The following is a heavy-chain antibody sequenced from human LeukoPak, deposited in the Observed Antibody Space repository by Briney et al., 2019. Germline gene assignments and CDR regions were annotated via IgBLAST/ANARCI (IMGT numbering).Heavy chain of an antibody. CDR2: ISAYNGNT. V-gene: IGHV1-18*04. CDR1: GYTFTSYY. Sequence: GASVEVSCKASGYTFTSYYMHWVRQAPGQGLEWMGWISAYNGNTNYAQKLQGRVTMTTDTSTSTAYMELRSLRSDDTAVYYCARDNYYGSGSDYWGQGTLVTVSS. J-gene: IGHJ4*02. D-gene: IGHD3-10*01. CDR3: ARDNYYGSGSDY.